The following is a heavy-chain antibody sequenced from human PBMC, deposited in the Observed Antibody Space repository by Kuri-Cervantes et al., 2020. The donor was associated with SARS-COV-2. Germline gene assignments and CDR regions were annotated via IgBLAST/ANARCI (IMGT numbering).Heavy chain of an antibody. D-gene: IGHD3-22*01. J-gene: IGHJ4*02. CDR3: ARHASDFDSSGYPTLDY. Sequence: GSLRLSCAVYGGSFSGYYWSWIRQPPGKGLEWIGEINHSGSTNYNPSLKSRVTISVDTSKNQFSLKLSSVTAADTAVYYCARHASDFDSSGYPTLDYWGQGTRVTVSS. CDR1: GGSFSGYY. V-gene: IGHV4-34*01. CDR2: INHSGST.